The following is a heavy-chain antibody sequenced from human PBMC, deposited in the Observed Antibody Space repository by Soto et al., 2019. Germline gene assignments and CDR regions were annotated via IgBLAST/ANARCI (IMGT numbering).Heavy chain of an antibody. CDR3: TRHRAAAGKAYYYGMDV. CDR2: IRSKANSYAT. Sequence: PGGSLRLSCAASGFTFSGSAMHWVRQASGKGLEWVGRIRSKANSYATAYAASVKGRFTISRDDSKNTAYLQMNSLKTEDTAVYYCTRHRAAAGKAYYYGMDVWGQGTTVTVSS. J-gene: IGHJ6*02. D-gene: IGHD6-13*01. CDR1: GFTFSGSA. V-gene: IGHV3-73*01.